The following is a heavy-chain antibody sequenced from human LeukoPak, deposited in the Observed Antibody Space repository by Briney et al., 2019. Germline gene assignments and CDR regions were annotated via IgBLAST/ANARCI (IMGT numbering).Heavy chain of an antibody. D-gene: IGHD3-10*01. CDR2: ISYDGSNE. J-gene: IGHJ4*02. Sequence: GGSLRLSCAASGFTFSYYAMHWVRQAPGKGLEWVAVISYDGSNEYYADSVKGRFTISRDNSKNTLSLQMNTLRPEDTAVYYCARPIDNGSGSYYFDYWGQGTLVTVSS. CDR1: GFTFSYYA. V-gene: IGHV3-30-3*01. CDR3: ARPIDNGSGSYYFDY.